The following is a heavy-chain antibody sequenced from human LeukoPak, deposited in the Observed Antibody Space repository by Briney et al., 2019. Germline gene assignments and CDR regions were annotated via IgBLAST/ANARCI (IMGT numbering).Heavy chain of an antibody. Sequence: PGGSPRLSCAASGFTFSSYEMKWVRQAPGKGLEWVSYISGSGTTKFYADSVKGRFTISRDNAKNSLYLEMNSLRAEDTAVYYCARDGAVAGIENDYWGQGTLVTVSS. V-gene: IGHV3-48*03. CDR2: ISGSGTTK. J-gene: IGHJ4*02. D-gene: IGHD6-19*01. CDR1: GFTFSSYE. CDR3: ARDGAVAGIENDY.